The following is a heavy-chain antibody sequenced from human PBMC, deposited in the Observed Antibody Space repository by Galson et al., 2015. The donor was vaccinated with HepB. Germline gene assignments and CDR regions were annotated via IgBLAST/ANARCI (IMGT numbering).Heavy chain of an antibody. CDR3: ARGTIVRGAPDY. CDR2: IRQDGGEN. V-gene: IGHV3-7*03. CDR1: GFTVGGFW. J-gene: IGHJ4*02. D-gene: IGHD3-10*01. Sequence: SLRLAGAASGFTVGGFWMSWVRQAPGQGLVWAADIRQDGGENYYVHSVKGRFTISRDNAKNSLHLHMNSLRAEDTAVYYCARGTIVRGAPDYWGQGTLVTVSS.